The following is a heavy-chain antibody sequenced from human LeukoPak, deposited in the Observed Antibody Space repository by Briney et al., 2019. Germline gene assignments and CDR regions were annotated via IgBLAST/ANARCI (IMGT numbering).Heavy chain of an antibody. D-gene: IGHD3-10*01. V-gene: IGHV3-74*01. Sequence: QPGGSLRLSCAASEFTFSTYWMHWVRQAPGKGLVWVSRINSDGSSTSYADSVKGRFTISGDNAKNTLYVQMNSLRAEDTAVYYCSTGSGHAFDIWGRGTMVTVSS. CDR3: STGSGHAFDI. CDR1: EFTFSTYW. J-gene: IGHJ3*02. CDR2: INSDGSST.